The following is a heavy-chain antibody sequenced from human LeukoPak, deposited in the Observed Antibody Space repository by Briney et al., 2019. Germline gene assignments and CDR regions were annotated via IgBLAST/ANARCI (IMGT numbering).Heavy chain of an antibody. V-gene: IGHV4-30-2*01. Sequence: SETLSLTCTVSGGSISSGGYYWSWIRQPPGKGLEWIGYIYHSGSTYYNPSLKSRVTISVDRSKNQFSLKLSSVTAADTAVYYCARGGDDLLDYWGQGTLVTVSS. CDR2: IYHSGST. CDR3: ARGGDDLLDY. J-gene: IGHJ4*02. CDR1: GGSISSGGYY. D-gene: IGHD2-21*02.